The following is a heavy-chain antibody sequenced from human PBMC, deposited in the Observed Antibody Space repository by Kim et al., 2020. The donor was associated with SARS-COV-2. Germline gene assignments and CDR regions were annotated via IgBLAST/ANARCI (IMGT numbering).Heavy chain of an antibody. CDR2: FSGSGGSA. J-gene: IGHJ6*01. Sequence: GGSLRLSCATSGFTFSTYAMNWVRQAPGKGLEWVATFSGSGGSAYYADSVKGRLTISRDNSKSTLLLIMNSTRAEETAVYYCAKTYGVDYPFNEYRLDV. CDR1: GFTFSTYA. D-gene: IGHD4-17*01. V-gene: IGHV3-23*01. CDR3: AKTYGVDYPFNEYRLDV.